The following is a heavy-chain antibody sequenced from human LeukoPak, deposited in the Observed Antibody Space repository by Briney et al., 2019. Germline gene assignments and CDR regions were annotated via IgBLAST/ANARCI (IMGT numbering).Heavy chain of an antibody. Sequence: SETLSLTCAVYGGSFSGYYWSWIRQPPGKGLEWMGEINHSGSTNYNPSLKSRVTISVDTSKNQFSLKLSSVTAADTAVYYCARGHYDFWSGYYRGRRYFDYWGQGTLVTVSS. D-gene: IGHD3-3*01. CDR3: ARGHYDFWSGYYRGRRYFDY. CDR2: INHSGST. CDR1: GGSFSGYY. V-gene: IGHV4-34*01. J-gene: IGHJ4*02.